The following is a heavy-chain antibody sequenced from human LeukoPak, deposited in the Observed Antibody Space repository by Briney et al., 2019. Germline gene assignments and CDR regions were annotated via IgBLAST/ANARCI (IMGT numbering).Heavy chain of an antibody. CDR1: GGSISSSSYY. V-gene: IGHV4-39*07. Sequence: SETLSLTCTVSGGSISSSSYYWGWIRQPPGKGLEWIGSIYYSGSTYYNPSLKSRVTISVDKSKNQFSLKLSSVTAADTAVYYCARDAGAVAGGGDYWGQGTLVTVSS. D-gene: IGHD6-19*01. CDR2: IYYSGST. J-gene: IGHJ4*02. CDR3: ARDAGAVAGGGDY.